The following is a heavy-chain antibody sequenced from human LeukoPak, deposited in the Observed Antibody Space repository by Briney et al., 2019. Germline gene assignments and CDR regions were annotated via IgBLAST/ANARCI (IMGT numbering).Heavy chain of an antibody. Sequence: GGSLRLSCAASGFTFSSYSMNWVRQAPGKGLEWVSYISSSSSTIYYANSVKGRFTISRDNAKNSLYLQMNGLRAEDTAVYYCARVYYYDSSVSDYWGQGTLVTVSS. D-gene: IGHD3-22*01. J-gene: IGHJ4*02. V-gene: IGHV3-48*01. CDR3: ARVYYYDSSVSDY. CDR2: ISSSSSTI. CDR1: GFTFSSYS.